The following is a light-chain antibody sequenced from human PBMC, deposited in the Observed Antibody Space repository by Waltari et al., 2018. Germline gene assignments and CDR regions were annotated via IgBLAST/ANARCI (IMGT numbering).Light chain of an antibody. CDR2: AAS. CDR1: QSISSY. J-gene: IGKJ1*01. Sequence: DIQMTQSPSSLSVSVGDRVTITCRASQSISSYLNWYQQKPGKAPKLLIYAASSLQSGVPSRFSGSGSGTDFTLTISSLQPEDFATYYCQQSYRLWTFGQGTKVEIK. V-gene: IGKV1-39*01. CDR3: QQSYRLWT.